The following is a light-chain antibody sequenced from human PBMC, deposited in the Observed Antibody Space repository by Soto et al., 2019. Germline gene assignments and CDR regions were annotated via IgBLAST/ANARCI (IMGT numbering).Light chain of an antibody. J-gene: IGKJ2*01. CDR3: QQSFSTPYT. Sequence: DIQMTQSTSSLSASVGDRVTITCRASQSISSYLNWYQQKPGKAPKLLIYAASSLQSGVPSRFSGGGSGTNFSLTINSLQPEDFATYFCQQSFSTPYTFGQGTKVDIK. CDR2: AAS. CDR1: QSISSY. V-gene: IGKV1-39*01.